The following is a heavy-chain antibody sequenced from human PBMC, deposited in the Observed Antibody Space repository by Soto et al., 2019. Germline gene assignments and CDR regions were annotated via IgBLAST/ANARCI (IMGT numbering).Heavy chain of an antibody. J-gene: IGHJ5*02. Sequence: EVQLLESGGGLVQPGGSLRLSCAASGFTFNTYAMSWVRQAPGKGLEWVSSISGSGGSTYYGHSARGRYTISRDNFKNSLYLHTNRLSVDDTGNSSSATGGVVVVPAAPDYWFGPWGQGSLVAVSS. CDR2: ISGSGGST. V-gene: IGHV3-23*01. D-gene: IGHD2-2*01. CDR1: GFTFNTYA. CDR3: ATGGVVVVPAAPDYWFGP.